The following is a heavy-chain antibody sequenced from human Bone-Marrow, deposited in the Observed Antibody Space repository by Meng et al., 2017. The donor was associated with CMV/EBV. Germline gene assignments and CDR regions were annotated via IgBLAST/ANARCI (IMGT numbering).Heavy chain of an antibody. J-gene: IGHJ6*01. V-gene: IGHV3-23*03. D-gene: IGHD3-3*01. Sequence: GESLKISCAASGFTFSSYAMSWVRQAPGKGLEWVSVIYSGGSSTYYADSVKGRFTISRDNSKNTLYLQMNSLRAEDTAVYYCAKDITIFGVVPYYYYGKYVWGQGTTVTVSS. CDR3: AKDITIFGVVPYYYYGKYV. CDR1: GFTFSSYA. CDR2: IYSGGSST.